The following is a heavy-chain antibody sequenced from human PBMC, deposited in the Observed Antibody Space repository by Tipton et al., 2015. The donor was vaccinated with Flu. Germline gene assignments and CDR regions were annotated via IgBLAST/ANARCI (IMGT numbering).Heavy chain of an antibody. Sequence: GSLRLSCAASGFTFSTYDIHWVRQVTGKGLEWVSAIGSAGDTYYSDSVKGRFTISRDNVKNSLYLQMNSLRVGDTAAYYCARGPLPDSNWYNGMDVWGQGTTVTVSS. CDR3: ARGPLPDSNWYNGMDV. CDR1: GFTFSTYD. CDR2: IGSAGDT. D-gene: IGHD6-13*01. J-gene: IGHJ6*02. V-gene: IGHV3-13*01.